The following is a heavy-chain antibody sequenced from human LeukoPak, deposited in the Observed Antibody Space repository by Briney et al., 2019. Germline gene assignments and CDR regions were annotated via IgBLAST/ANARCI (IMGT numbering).Heavy chain of an antibody. J-gene: IGHJ5*02. Sequence: AAVKVSCKACGCTFNSYGISWVRQAPGQGLEWMGWISAYNGNTNYAQKLQGRVTMTTDTSTSTAYMELMSLRSDDTAVYYCARAREVRALLGGFVPCGQGTLVTVSS. CDR1: GCTFNSYG. CDR2: ISAYNGNT. V-gene: IGHV1-18*01. CDR3: ARAREVRALLGGFVP.